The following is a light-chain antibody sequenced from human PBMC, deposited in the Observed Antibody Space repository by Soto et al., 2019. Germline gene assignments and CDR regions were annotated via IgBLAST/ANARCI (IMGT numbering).Light chain of an antibody. Sequence: EMVMTQSPAILPGSTGESATLSCRASQSVNSNYLAWYKQHPGQPPRLLSYGVSTRATGIPARFSGSGSGTEFSLTISSLKSEDFEVYYCQQYSKWPITFGQGTRLEIK. CDR1: QSVNSN. J-gene: IGKJ5*01. V-gene: IGKV3-15*01. CDR2: GVS. CDR3: QQYSKWPIT.